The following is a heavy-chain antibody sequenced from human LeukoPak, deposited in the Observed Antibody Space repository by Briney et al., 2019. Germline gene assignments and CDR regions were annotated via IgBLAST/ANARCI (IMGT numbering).Heavy chain of an antibody. J-gene: IGHJ6*02. CDR1: GFTFSSYA. D-gene: IGHD6-19*01. CDR2: ISYDGSNK. V-gene: IGHV3-30-3*01. CDR3: AKDMADGSGYSSGWYSAQRYGMVV. Sequence: PGRSLRLSCAASGFTFSSYAMHWVRQAPGKGLEWVAVISYDGSNKYYADSVKGRFTISRDNSKNTLYLQMNSLRAEDTAVYYCAKDMADGSGYSSGWYSAQRYGMVVWGQGTTVTVSS.